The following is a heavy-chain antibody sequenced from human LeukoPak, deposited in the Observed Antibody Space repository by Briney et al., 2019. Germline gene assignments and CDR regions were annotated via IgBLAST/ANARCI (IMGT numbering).Heavy chain of an antibody. CDR3: ARGGYSGYDSRRTPERDYYYYYYMDV. V-gene: IGHV1-18*01. CDR2: ISAYNGNT. J-gene: IGHJ6*03. CDR1: GYTFTSYG. Sequence: ASVKVSCKASGYTFTSYGISWVRQAPGQGLEWMGWISAYNGNTNYAQKLQGRVTMTTDTSTSTAYMELRSLRSDDTAVYYCARGGYSGYDSRRTPERDYYYYYYMDVWGKGTTVTISS. D-gene: IGHD5-12*01.